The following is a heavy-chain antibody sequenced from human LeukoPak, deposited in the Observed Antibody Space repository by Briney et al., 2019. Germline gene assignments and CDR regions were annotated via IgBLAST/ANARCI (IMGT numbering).Heavy chain of an antibody. J-gene: IGHJ4*02. CDR3: ARNGGNSDFDY. Sequence: PSETLSLTCAVSNDSISSSNWWSWVRQPPGKGLEWIGEIYHSGSTNYNPSLKSRVSISVDKSKNQFSLELTSVTAADTAIYYCARNGGNSDFDYWGQGTLVTVSS. V-gene: IGHV4-4*02. CDR1: NDSISSSNW. D-gene: IGHD4-23*01. CDR2: IYHSGST.